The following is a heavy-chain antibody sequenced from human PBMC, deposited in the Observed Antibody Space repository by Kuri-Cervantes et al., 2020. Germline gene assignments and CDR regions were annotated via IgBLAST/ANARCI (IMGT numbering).Heavy chain of an antibody. J-gene: IGHJ4*02. D-gene: IGHD3-22*01. V-gene: IGHV3-11*01. CDR3: ARDFSYYDSSGYGY. CDR1: GFTFSSYW. Sequence: GESLKISCAASGFTFSSYWMHWIRQAPGKGLEWVSYISSSGSTIYYADSVEGRFTISRDNAKNSPYLQMNSLRAEDTAVYYCARDFSYYDSSGYGYWGQGTLVTVSS. CDR2: ISSSGSTI.